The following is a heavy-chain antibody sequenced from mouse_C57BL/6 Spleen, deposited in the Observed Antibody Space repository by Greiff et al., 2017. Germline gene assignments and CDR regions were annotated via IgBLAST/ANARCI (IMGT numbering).Heavy chain of an antibody. V-gene: IGHV5-6*01. CDR2: ISSGGSYT. Sequence: EVKVVESGGDLVKPGGSLKLSCAASGFTFSSYGMSWVRQTPDQRLEWVATISSGGSYTYYPYSVKGRFTISRDNAKNHLYLQMSSLKSEDTAMYYCARHWDVGYFDVWGTGTTVTVSS. CDR1: GFTFSSYG. J-gene: IGHJ1*03. CDR3: ARHWDVGYFDV. D-gene: IGHD4-1*01.